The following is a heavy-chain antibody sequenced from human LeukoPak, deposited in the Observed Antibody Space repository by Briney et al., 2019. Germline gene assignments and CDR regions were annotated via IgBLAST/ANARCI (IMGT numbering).Heavy chain of an antibody. Sequence: ASVKVSCKVSGYTLTELSMHWVRQAPGKGLEWMGGFDPEDGETIYAQKFQGRVTMTEDTSTDTAYMELSSLRSEDTAVYYCATLRYQYYYYGMDVWGQGTTVTVSS. V-gene: IGHV1-24*01. D-gene: IGHD2-2*01. CDR1: GYTLTELS. CDR2: FDPEDGET. J-gene: IGHJ6*02. CDR3: ATLRYQYYYYGMDV.